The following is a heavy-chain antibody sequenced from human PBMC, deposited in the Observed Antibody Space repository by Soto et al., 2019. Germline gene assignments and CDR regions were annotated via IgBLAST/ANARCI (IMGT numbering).Heavy chain of an antibody. J-gene: IGHJ4*02. V-gene: IGHV4-59*08. CDR3: ARRNLFFDY. CDR2: VYHSGSR. CDR1: GGSISSYY. Sequence: PSETLSLTCTVSGGSISSYYWSWIRQPPGKGLEWIGFVYHSGSRNYDPPLKSRVTISVDTSKNQFFLKLTSVTAADTALYYCARRNLFFDYWGQGALVTVSS.